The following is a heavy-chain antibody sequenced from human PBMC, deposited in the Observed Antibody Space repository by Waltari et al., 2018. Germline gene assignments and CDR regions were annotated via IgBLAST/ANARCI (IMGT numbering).Heavy chain of an antibody. CDR3: AREIAAAGNDY. CDR1: GFTFSSYS. V-gene: IGHV3-21*01. D-gene: IGHD6-13*01. CDR2: ISSSSSYI. Sequence: EVQLVESGGGLVKPGGSLRLSCAASGFTFSSYSMNWLRQAPGKGLEWVSSISSSSSYIYYADSVKGRFTISRDNAKNSLYLQMNSLRAEDTAVYYCAREIAAAGNDYWGQGTLVTVSS. J-gene: IGHJ4*02.